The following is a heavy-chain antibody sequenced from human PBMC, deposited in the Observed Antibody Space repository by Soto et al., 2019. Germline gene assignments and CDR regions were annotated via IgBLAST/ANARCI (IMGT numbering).Heavy chain of an antibody. CDR3: ARMATSGTLNWFDP. CDR2: MNPNSGNG. V-gene: IGHV1-8*01. CDR1: GYAFSNND. J-gene: IGHJ5*02. Sequence: SVKVSCKASGYAFSNNDISWVRQSTGQGLEWMGWMNPNSGNGGYAQKFQGRVTMTRDTSTSTAYMELSSLASDDTAIYSCARMATSGTLNWFDPWGQGTLVTVSS.